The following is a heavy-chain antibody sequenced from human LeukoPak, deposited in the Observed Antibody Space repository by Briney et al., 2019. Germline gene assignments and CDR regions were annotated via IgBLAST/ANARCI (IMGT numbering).Heavy chain of an antibody. CDR3: ARHDYWGWFAP. J-gene: IGHJ5*02. CDR2: IYPDGST. D-gene: IGHD3-3*01. V-gene: IGHV4-4*09. CDR1: GASITNYY. Sequence: SETLSLTCTVSGASITNYYWAWVRQTPGKGLEWIGYIYPDGSTKYNPSLKSRGAISVDTSNNQFSLKVTSLTAADTAVYYCARHDYWGWFAPWGQGTLVTVSS.